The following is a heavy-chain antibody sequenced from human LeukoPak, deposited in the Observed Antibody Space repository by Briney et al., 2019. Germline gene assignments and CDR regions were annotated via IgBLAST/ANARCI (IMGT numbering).Heavy chain of an antibody. J-gene: IGHJ4*02. CDR3: ARYPVDPQVVVAADGYFDY. D-gene: IGHD2-15*01. V-gene: IGHV1-69*04. Sequence: ASVKVSCKASGGTFSSYAISWVRQAPGQGLEWMGRIIPILGIANYAQKFQGRVTITADKSTSTAYMELSSLRSEDTAVYYCARYPVDPQVVVAADGYFDYWGQGTLVTVSS. CDR1: GGTFSSYA. CDR2: IIPILGIA.